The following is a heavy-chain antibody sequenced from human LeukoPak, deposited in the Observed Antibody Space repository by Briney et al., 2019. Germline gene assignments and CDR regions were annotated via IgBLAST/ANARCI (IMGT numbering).Heavy chain of an antibody. D-gene: IGHD1-26*01. J-gene: IGHJ4*02. CDR2: ISYTGTYI. Sequence: GGSLRLSCAASAFSLSAYNMNWVRQAPGKGLEWVSSISYTGTYIYYADSVKGRFTISRDNAQNSLYLQMNSLRTEDTAIYYCVRDRGTYRPIDYWGQGTLVTVSS. V-gene: IGHV3-21*04. CDR1: AFSLSAYN. CDR3: VRDRGTYRPIDY.